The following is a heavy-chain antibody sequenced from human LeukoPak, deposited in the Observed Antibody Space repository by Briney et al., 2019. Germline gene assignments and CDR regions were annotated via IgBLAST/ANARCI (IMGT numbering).Heavy chain of an antibody. Sequence: PGGSLSLSCAASGFTLSSSAMHWARQPPGKRPEGVSVFSGDGRTYSADSVKGRFTLSRDFSRSTLYLQMNGLRADDTALYFCAKEIGVFATPFFDFWGQGTLVTVSS. D-gene: IGHD2/OR15-2a*01. CDR2: FSGDGRT. J-gene: IGHJ4*02. CDR3: AKEIGVFATPFFDF. V-gene: IGHV3-23*01. CDR1: GFTLSSSA.